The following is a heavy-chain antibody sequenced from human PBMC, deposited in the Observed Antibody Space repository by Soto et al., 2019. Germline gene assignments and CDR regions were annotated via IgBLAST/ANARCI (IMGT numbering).Heavy chain of an antibody. CDR1: GFTFSSYG. J-gene: IGHJ6*02. V-gene: IGHV3-33*01. D-gene: IGHD2-8*02. Sequence: QVQLVESGGGVVQPGRSLRLSCAASGFTFSSYGMHWVRQAPGKGLEWVAVIWYDGSNKYYADSVKGRFTISRDNSKNTLYLQMNSLRAEDTAVYYCERDQGPGGTTRDYYYGMDVWGQGTTVTVSS. CDR2: IWYDGSNK. CDR3: ERDQGPGGTTRDYYYGMDV.